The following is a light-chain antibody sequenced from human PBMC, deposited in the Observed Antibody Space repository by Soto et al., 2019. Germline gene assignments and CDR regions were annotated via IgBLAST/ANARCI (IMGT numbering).Light chain of an antibody. J-gene: IGKJ2*01. Sequence: DVVMTQSPLSLPVTLGQPASISCRSRQSLVHSDGHTHLNWFQQRPGQSPRRLICKVSNRDSGVPDRFSGSASGTDFTLKISRVEAEDVGVYYCMQGTHWPYTFGQGTKLEIK. CDR1: QSLVHSDGHTH. V-gene: IGKV2-30*02. CDR3: MQGTHWPYT. CDR2: KVS.